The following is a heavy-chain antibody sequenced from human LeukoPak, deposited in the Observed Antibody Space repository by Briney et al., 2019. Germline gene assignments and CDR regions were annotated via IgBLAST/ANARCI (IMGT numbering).Heavy chain of an antibody. D-gene: IGHD2-2*03. CDR2: INSDGSST. CDR1: GFTFSSYW. CDR3: ATGYCSSTSCYAAHY. V-gene: IGHV3-74*01. J-gene: IGHJ4*02. Sequence: GGSLRLSCAASGFTFSSYWMHWVRQAPGKGLVWVSRINSDGSSTSYADSVKGRFTTSRDNAKNTLYLQMNSLRAEDTAVYYCATGYCSSTSCYAAHYWGQGTLVTVSS.